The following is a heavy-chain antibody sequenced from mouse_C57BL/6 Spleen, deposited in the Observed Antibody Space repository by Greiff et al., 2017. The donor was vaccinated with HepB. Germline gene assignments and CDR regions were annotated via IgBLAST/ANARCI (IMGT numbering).Heavy chain of an antibody. D-gene: IGHD1-1*01. V-gene: IGHV1-19*01. J-gene: IGHJ1*03. Sequence: EVQGVESGPVLVKPGASVKMSCKASGYTFTDYYMNWVKQSHGKGLEWIGVINPYNGGTSYNQKFKGKATLTVDKSSSTAYMELNSLTSEDSAVYYCARSYYGSSPWWYFDVWGTGTTVTVSS. CDR2: INPYNGGT. CDR3: ARSYYGSSPWWYFDV. CDR1: GYTFTDYY.